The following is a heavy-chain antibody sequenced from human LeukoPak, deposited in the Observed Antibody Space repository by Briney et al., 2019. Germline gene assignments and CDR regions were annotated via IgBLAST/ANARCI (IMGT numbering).Heavy chain of an antibody. CDR3: ARERGGSGSYQGRGNWFDP. J-gene: IGHJ5*02. Sequence: ASVKVSCKASGYTFTSYYMHWVRQAPGQGLEWMGIINPSGGSTSYAQKFQGRVTMTRDTSTSTVYMELSSLRSEDTAVYYCARERGGSGSYQGRGNWFDPWGQGTLVTVSS. CDR1: GYTFTSYY. D-gene: IGHD1-26*01. V-gene: IGHV1-46*01. CDR2: INPSGGST.